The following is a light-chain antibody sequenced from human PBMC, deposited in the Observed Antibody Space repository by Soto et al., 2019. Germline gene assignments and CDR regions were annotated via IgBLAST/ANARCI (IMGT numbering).Light chain of an antibody. CDR2: AAS. J-gene: IGKJ4*01. V-gene: IGKV1-9*01. Sequence: DIQLTQSPSFLSASVGDRVTITCRASQGISSYLGWYQQKPGKTPKLLIYAASTLQSGVPSRFSGSGSGTEFTLTISSLQPEDFATYYCQNLNTYPLAFGGGTKVEIK. CDR1: QGISSY. CDR3: QNLNTYPLA.